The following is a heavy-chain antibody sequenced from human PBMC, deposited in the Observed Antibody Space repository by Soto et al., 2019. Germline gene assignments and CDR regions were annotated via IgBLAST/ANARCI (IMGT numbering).Heavy chain of an antibody. CDR1: GFTFSSYA. J-gene: IGHJ4*02. D-gene: IGHD6-19*01. Sequence: GGSLRLSCAASGFTFSSYAMSWVRQAPGKGLEWVSAISGSGGTTDYAAPVKGRFTISRDDSINTLYLQMNSLKTEDSAVYYCAVAPQWLVRRFDYWGQGTVVTVSS. V-gene: IGHV3-23*01. CDR2: ISGSGGTT. CDR3: AVAPQWLVRRFDY.